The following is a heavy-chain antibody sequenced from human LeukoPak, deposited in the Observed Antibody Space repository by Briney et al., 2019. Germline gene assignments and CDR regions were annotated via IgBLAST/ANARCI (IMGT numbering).Heavy chain of an antibody. CDR1: GFTFSSYS. J-gene: IGHJ4*02. D-gene: IGHD6-6*01. CDR3: ASYTKSIAAGGGSSDPYFDY. CDR2: ISSSSSYI. Sequence: GGSLRLSCAASGFTFSSYSMNWVRQAPGKGLEWVSSISSSSSYIYYADSVKGRFTISRDNAKNSLYLQMNSLRAEDTALYYCASYTKSIAAGGGSSDPYFDYRGQGTLVTVSS. V-gene: IGHV3-21*01.